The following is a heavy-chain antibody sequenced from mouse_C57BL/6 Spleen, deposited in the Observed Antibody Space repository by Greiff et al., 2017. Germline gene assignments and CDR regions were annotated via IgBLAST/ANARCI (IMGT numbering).Heavy chain of an antibody. V-gene: IGHV1-82*01. CDR3: ARDWTVAMDY. Sequence: QVQLQQSGPELVKPGASVKISCKASGYAFSSSWMNWVKQRPGKGLEWIGRIYPGDGDTNYNGKFKGKATLTADKSSSTAYMHLSSLTSEDSAVYFCARDWTVAMDYWGQGTSGTVSS. CDR1: GYAFSSSW. J-gene: IGHJ4*01. D-gene: IGHD1-1*01. CDR2: IYPGDGDT.